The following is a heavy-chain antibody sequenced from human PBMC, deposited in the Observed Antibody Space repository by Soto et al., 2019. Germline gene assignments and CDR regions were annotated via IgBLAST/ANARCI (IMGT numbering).Heavy chain of an antibody. CDR2: ISWNSGSI. CDR1: GFTFDDYA. CDR3: AKGRWDSGYDFYYFDY. D-gene: IGHD5-12*01. J-gene: IGHJ4*02. V-gene: IGHV3-9*01. Sequence: GGSLRLSCAASGFTFDDYAMHWVRQAPGKGLEWVSGISWNSGSIGYADSVKGRFTISRDNAKNSLYLQMNSLRAEDTALYYCAKGRWDSGYDFYYFDYWGQGTLVTVSS.